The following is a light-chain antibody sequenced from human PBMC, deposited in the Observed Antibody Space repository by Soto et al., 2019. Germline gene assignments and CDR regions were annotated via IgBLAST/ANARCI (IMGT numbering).Light chain of an antibody. Sequence: QSVLTQPPSVSGAPGQRVTISCTGSSSNIGAGYDVHWYQQLPGTAPKLLIYGNNNRPSGVPDRFSGSKSGTSASLAIIGLQAEDEADYFCQSYDHSLGGSGVFGTGTKLTVL. CDR3: QSYDHSLGGSGV. CDR2: GNN. J-gene: IGLJ1*01. V-gene: IGLV1-40*01. CDR1: SSNIGAGYD.